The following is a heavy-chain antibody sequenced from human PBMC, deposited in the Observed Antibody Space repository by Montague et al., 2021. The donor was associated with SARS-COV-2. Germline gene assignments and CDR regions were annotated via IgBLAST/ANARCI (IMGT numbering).Heavy chain of an antibody. CDR1: GFSLSTSGMC. CDR3: ARIRDYDILTGSYYGFDY. J-gene: IGHJ4*02. D-gene: IGHD3-9*01. CDR2: IDWDDDK. Sequence: PALVNPTQTLTLTCTFSGFSLSTSGMCVSWIRQPPGKALEWLALIDWDDDKYYSTSLKTRLTISKDTSKNQVVLTMTNMDPADTATYYCARIRDYDILTGSYYGFDYWGQGTLVTVSS. V-gene: IGHV2-70*01.